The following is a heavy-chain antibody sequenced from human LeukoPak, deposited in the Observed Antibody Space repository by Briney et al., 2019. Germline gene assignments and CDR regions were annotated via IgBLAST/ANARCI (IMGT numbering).Heavy chain of an antibody. Sequence: SQTLSLTCTVSGGSINSGNYYWNWIRQPAGKGLEWIGRIYSSGSTNYNPSLKSRVTISRDTSKNQFSLKLNSVTAADTALYYCARDSSLDALDVWGQGTMVTVSS. V-gene: IGHV4-61*02. CDR3: ARDSSLDALDV. CDR2: IYSSGST. J-gene: IGHJ3*01. CDR1: GGSINSGNYY.